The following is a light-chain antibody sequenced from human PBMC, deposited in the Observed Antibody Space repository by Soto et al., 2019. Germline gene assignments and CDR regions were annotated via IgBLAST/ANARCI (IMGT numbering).Light chain of an antibody. J-gene: IGLJ3*02. Sequence: QPVRTQPRSVSGSPGQSVTISCTGTSSDVGGYNYVSWYQQHPGKAPKLMIYDVSKWPSGVPDRFSGSKSGNTASLTISGLQAEDEADYYCCSYSGSYTWVFGGGTKLTVL. CDR2: DVS. CDR3: CSYSGSYTWV. V-gene: IGLV2-11*01. CDR1: SSDVGGYNY.